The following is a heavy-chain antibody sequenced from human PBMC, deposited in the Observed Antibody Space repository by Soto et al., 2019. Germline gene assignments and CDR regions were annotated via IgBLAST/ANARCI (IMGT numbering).Heavy chain of an antibody. Sequence: SETLSLTCTVSADSFSKYYWTWFRQPPGGGLEWIGYIYFNGNTNYNPSLKGRVTISRDTSKKQFSLNLSSVTAADTAVYYCASVTFGGVVLAHWGQGTLVTVS. CDR3: ASVTFGGVVLAH. D-gene: IGHD3-16*01. CDR1: ADSFSKYY. CDR2: IYFNGNT. J-gene: IGHJ4*02. V-gene: IGHV4-59*01.